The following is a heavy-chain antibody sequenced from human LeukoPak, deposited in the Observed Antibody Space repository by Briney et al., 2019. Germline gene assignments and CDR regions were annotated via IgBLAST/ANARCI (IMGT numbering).Heavy chain of an antibody. D-gene: IGHD6-19*01. Sequence: AAVKVSCKASGYTFTSYGISWVRQAPGQGLELMGWISAYNGNTNYAQEVQGRVTLTTDTSTSTAYMELRSLSSDDTAVYFCERVTVAGPGDYWGQGTLVTVSS. CDR1: GYTFTSYG. J-gene: IGHJ4*02. V-gene: IGHV1-18*01. CDR3: ERVTVAGPGDY. CDR2: ISAYNGNT.